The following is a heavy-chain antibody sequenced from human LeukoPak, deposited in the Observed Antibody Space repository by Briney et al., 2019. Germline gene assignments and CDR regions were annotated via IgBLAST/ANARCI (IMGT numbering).Heavy chain of an antibody. Sequence: SETLSLTCTVSGGSISSYYWSWIRQPPGKGLEWIGYIYYSGSTNYNPPLKSRVTISVDTSKHQFSLTLSSVPAADTAVYYCARGRAAAGIDYWGQGTLVTVSS. J-gene: IGHJ4*02. CDR3: ARGRAAAGIDY. CDR1: GGSISSYY. CDR2: IYYSGST. D-gene: IGHD6-13*01. V-gene: IGHV4-59*01.